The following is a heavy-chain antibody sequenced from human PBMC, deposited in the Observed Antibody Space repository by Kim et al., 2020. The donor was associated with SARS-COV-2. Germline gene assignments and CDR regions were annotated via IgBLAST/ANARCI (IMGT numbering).Heavy chain of an antibody. D-gene: IGHD3-3*01. J-gene: IGHJ5*02. V-gene: IGHV1-18*01. CDR2: ISAYNGKT. Sequence: ASVKVSCKASGYTFTSYGFSWVRQAPGQGLEWMGWISAYNGKTDYEQKFQGRVTMTTETSTSTAYMEVRSLRSDDTAVYYCARAGQNLESLNWFDPWGQGTLVTVSS. CDR3: ARAGQNLESLNWFDP. CDR1: GYTFTSYG.